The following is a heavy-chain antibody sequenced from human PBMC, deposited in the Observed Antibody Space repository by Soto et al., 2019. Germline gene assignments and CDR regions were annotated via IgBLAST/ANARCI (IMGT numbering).Heavy chain of an antibody. CDR3: ARDDEYSGNGMDV. CDR1: EFTCSNYG. V-gene: IGHV3-33*01. D-gene: IGHD3-10*01. CDR2: ILNDGSNR. J-gene: IGHJ6*02. Sequence: QVQLVESGGGVVQPGRSLRLSCAASEFTCSNYGVHWVRQAPGKGLEWVAVILNDGSNRYHADSVKDRFTISRDNSKNTLYLQMNSLRAEDTAVYYCARDDEYSGNGMDVWGQGTTVTVS.